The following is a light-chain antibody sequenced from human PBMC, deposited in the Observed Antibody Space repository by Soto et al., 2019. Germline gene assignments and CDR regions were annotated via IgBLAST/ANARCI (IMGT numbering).Light chain of an antibody. CDR1: QSVLYSSNNKNY. Sequence: DIVMTQSPDSLAVSLGERATINCKSSQSVLYSSNNKNYLAWYQQKPGQPPKLLIYWASTRESGVPDRFSGSGSGTDFTLTISSLQAQDVAVYYCQHYYSTQITFGPGTSLDIX. CDR2: WAS. V-gene: IGKV4-1*01. J-gene: IGKJ5*01. CDR3: QHYYSTQIT.